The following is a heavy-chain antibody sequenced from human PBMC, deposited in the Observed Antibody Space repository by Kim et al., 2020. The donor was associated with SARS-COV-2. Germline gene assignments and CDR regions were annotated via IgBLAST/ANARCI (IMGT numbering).Heavy chain of an antibody. J-gene: IGHJ4*02. V-gene: IGHV3-30*18. CDR2: ISYDGSNK. CDR3: AKDLSSPEIDY. Sequence: GGSLRLSCAASGFTFSGYGMHWVRQAPGKRLEWVAVISYDGSNKYYADSVKGRFTISRDNSKKMLYLQMNSLIFEDTAVYYCAKDLSSPEIDYWGQGTLV. D-gene: IGHD6-13*01. CDR1: GFTFSGYG.